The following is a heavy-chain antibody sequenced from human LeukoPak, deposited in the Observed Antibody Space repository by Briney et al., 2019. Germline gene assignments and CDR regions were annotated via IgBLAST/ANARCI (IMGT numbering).Heavy chain of an antibody. D-gene: IGHD3-10*01. CDR2: ISSSGTTI. V-gene: IGHV3-48*03. CDR1: GFTFSSYE. CDR3: ASGKRFGDYLDY. J-gene: IGHJ4*02. Sequence: PGGSLRLSCAASGFTFSSYEVNWVRQAPGKGLEWVSYISSSGTTIYYADSVKGRFTISRDNAKNALHLQMNSLRAEDTAVYFCASGKRFGDYLDYWGQGTLVTVSS.